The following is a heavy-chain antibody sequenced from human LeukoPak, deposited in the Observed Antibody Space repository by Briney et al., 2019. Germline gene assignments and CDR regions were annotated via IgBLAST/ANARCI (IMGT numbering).Heavy chain of an antibody. CDR1: GYSFSSGYY. D-gene: IGHD1-14*01. V-gene: IGHV4-38-2*02. J-gene: IGHJ4*01. CDR2: SDRSGST. Sequence: PGESLSLTCTASGYSFSSGYYWGWLRPPAGRGLEWIGSSDRSGSTYYNASVKSRVTISVDTSKNQLYLQLSTVTAEDTAVYYCARYQRGIMSYFDYWGQGTLVTVSS. CDR3: ARYQRGIMSYFDY.